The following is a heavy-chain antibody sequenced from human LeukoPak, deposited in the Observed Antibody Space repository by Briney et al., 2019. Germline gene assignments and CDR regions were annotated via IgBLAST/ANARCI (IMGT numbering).Heavy chain of an antibody. D-gene: IGHD3-10*01. Sequence: ASVKVSCKASGYTFTGYYMHWVGQAPGQGLEWMGWINPNSGGTNYAQTFQGRVTMTRDTSISTAYMELSRLRSDDTAMYYRARALHWFGELAAYPYYGMDVWGQGTTVTVSS. CDR3: ARALHWFGELAAYPYYGMDV. V-gene: IGHV1-2*02. CDR1: GYTFTGYY. J-gene: IGHJ6*02. CDR2: INPNSGGT.